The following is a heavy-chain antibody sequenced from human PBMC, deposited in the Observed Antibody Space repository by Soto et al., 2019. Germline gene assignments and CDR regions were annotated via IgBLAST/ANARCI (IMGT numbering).Heavy chain of an antibody. J-gene: IGHJ4*02. CDR3: AHGLFDFMSGYYLLTIY. D-gene: IGHD3-3*01. V-gene: IGHV3-30*03. CDR1: GFTFSSYG. Sequence: PGGSLRLSCAASGFTFSSYGMHWVRQAPGKGLEWVAVISYDGSNKYYADSVKGRFTISRDNSKNTLYLQMNSLRAEDTAVYYCAHGLFDFMSGYYLLTIYWGQATL. CDR2: ISYDGSNK.